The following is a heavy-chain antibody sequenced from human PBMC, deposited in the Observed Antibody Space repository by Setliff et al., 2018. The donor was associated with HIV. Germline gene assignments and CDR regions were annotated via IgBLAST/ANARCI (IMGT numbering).Heavy chain of an antibody. D-gene: IGHD4-17*01. CDR3: AKGAGFYGDYTFDY. V-gene: IGHV4-61*09. Sequence: SETLSLTCSVSGGSLSSGSHYCTWLRQAAGKGLEWIGHFYTSGTTNYNPSLESRVTISVDTSKNQFSLKLSSVTAADAAVYYCAKGAGFYGDYTFDYWGQGNLVTVSS. J-gene: IGHJ4*02. CDR2: FYTSGTT. CDR1: GGSLSSGSHY.